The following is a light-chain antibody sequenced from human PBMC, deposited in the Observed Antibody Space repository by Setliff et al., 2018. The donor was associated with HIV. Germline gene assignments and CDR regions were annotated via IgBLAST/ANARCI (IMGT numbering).Light chain of an antibody. J-gene: IGLJ2*01. CDR2: EVT. V-gene: IGLV2-23*02. Sequence: QSVLTQPASVSGSPGQSITISCTGTSSDVGSYDLVSWYQQHPGKAPKLIIYEVTKRPSGVSNRFSGSKSGNTASLTIFGPQAEDEADYYCCSYAGDSALWVFAGGTKVTVL. CDR3: CSYAGDSALWV. CDR1: SSDVGSYDL.